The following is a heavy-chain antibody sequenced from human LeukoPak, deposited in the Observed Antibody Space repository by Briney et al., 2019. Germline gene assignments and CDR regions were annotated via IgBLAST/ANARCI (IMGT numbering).Heavy chain of an antibody. CDR3: AKGSPWLLPYYFDY. V-gene: IGHV3-74*01. D-gene: IGHD3-22*01. CDR1: GITFSSYW. Sequence: GGSLRLSCAVSGITFSSYWMHWVRQDPGRGLLWVSRINTQGTYTNYADSVKGRFTISRDNAKNTLYLQMNSLRAEDTAVYYCAKGSPWLLPYYFDYWGQGTLVTVSS. CDR2: INTQGTYT. J-gene: IGHJ4*02.